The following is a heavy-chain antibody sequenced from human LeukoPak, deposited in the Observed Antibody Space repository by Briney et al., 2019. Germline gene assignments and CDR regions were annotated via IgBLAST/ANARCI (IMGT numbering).Heavy chain of an antibody. D-gene: IGHD1-26*01. Sequence: GRSLRLSCAASGFTFGSYAMHWVRQAPGKGLEWVTVISYDGSNQYYADSVKGRFTISRSNSKNTLYLQMNSLRAKDTAVYYCARYFSGSYPHFDYWGQGTLVTVSS. CDR2: ISYDGSNQ. CDR3: ARYFSGSYPHFDY. J-gene: IGHJ4*02. V-gene: IGHV3-30*04. CDR1: GFTFGSYA.